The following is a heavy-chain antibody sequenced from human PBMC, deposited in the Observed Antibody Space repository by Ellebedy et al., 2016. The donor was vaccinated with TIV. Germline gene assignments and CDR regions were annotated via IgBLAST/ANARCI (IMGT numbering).Heavy chain of an antibody. Sequence: PGGSLRLSCAASGFTFSSYAMHWVRQAPGKGLEWVAVISYDGSNKYYADSVKGRFTISRDNSKNTLYLQMNSLRAEDTAVYYCASTGRMGYSSGWYQDYWGQGTLVTVSS. D-gene: IGHD6-19*01. J-gene: IGHJ4*02. CDR1: GFTFSSYA. CDR2: ISYDGSNK. CDR3: ASTGRMGYSSGWYQDY. V-gene: IGHV3-30-3*01.